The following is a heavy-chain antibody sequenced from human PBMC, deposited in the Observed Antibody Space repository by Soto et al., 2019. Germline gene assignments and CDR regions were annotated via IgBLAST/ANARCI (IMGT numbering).Heavy chain of an antibody. J-gene: IGHJ5*02. CDR3: ARAARFGYNWFDP. CDR1: GFTVSSNY. Sequence: EVQLVESGGGLIQPGGSLRLSCAASGFTVSSNYMSWVRQAPGKGLEWVSVIYSGGSTYYADSVKGRFTISRDNSKNTRYLQMNSLRAEDTAVYYCARAARFGYNWFDPWGQGTLVTVSS. CDR2: IYSGGST. V-gene: IGHV3-53*01. D-gene: IGHD3-10*01.